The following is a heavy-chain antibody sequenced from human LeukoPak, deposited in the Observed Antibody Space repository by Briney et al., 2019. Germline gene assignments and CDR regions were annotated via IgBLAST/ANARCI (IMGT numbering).Heavy chain of an antibody. J-gene: IGHJ5*02. Sequence: ASVKVSCKGSGYTFTNHYMHWVRQAPGQGLEWMGIINPSGTRTTYAQKFEGRVIISRDLSANSVYMELSNLGSDNTAVYYCATDNSGNWEQVSAWWFDPWGQGTLVTVSS. CDR1: GYTFTNHY. V-gene: IGHV1-46*01. D-gene: IGHD1/OR15-1a*01. CDR2: INPSGTRT. CDR3: ATDNSGNWEQVSAWWFDP.